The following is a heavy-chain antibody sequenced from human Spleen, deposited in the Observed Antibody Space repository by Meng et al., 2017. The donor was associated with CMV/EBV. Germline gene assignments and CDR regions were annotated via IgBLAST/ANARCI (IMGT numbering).Heavy chain of an antibody. V-gene: IGHV3/OR16-13*01. Sequence: FTFSSYWMHGVRQAPGKGLVWVSRINSDGSSTSYADSMKGQFTISRDNSKNTLYLQMNSLRAEDTAVYYCARAGFYYDSSPERGFDYWGQGTLVTVS. CDR3: ARAGFYYDSSPERGFDY. CDR1: FTFSSYW. J-gene: IGHJ4*02. D-gene: IGHD3-22*01. CDR2: INSDGSST.